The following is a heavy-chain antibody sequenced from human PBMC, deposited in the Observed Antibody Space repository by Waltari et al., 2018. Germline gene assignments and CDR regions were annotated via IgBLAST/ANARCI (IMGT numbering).Heavy chain of an antibody. J-gene: IGHJ4*02. V-gene: IGHV3-7*04. CDR1: GFSFSNYW. CDR2: IEQDGIEK. D-gene: IGHD6-19*01. Sequence: EVHLVESGGGLVQPGGSLRLSCAASGFSFSNYWMNWVRQAPETGLEWVANIEQDGIEKNYGDSVKGRFTVPGDNAKSSVSLRMNSLRAEDTAVYYCAGGSGWLPDSWGQGTLVTVSS. CDR3: AGGSGWLPDS.